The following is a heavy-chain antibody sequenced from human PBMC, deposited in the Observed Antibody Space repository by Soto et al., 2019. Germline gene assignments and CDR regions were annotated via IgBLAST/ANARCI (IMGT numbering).Heavy chain of an antibody. J-gene: IGHJ5*02. V-gene: IGHV4-39*01. CDR1: GCSLSSSSYY. Sequence: PSETLSLTCTGSGCSLSSSSYYWGWIRQPPGKGLEWIGSIYYSWSTYYNPSLKSRVNISVDTSKNQFSLKLSSVTAADTAVYYCARHGDIVVVPAATPPYNWFDPWGQGTLVTVSS. D-gene: IGHD2-2*02. CDR2: IYYSWST. CDR3: ARHGDIVVVPAATPPYNWFDP.